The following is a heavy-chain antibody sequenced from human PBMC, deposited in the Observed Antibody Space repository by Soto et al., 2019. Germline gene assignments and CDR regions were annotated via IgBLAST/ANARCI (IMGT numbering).Heavy chain of an antibody. V-gene: IGHV3-30*18. CDR1: GFTFSSYG. Sequence: PGGSLRLSCAASGFTFSSYGMHWVRQAPGKGLEWVAVISYDGSNKYYADSVKGRFTISRDNSKNTLYLQMNSLRAEDTAVYYYAKDCGYPTVVVGAATHWGIFDYWGQGSLVTVSS. J-gene: IGHJ4*02. D-gene: IGHD2-15*01. CDR2: ISYDGSNK. CDR3: AKDCGYPTVVVGAATHWGIFDY.